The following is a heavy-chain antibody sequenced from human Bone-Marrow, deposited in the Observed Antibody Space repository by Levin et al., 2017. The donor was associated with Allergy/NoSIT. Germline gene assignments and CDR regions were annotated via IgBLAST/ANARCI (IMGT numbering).Heavy chain of an antibody. CDR2: ISSSGTSK. V-gene: IGHV3-48*01. Sequence: ASETLSLTCVASGFSFSTSSMNWVRQAPGEGPQWLSFISSSGTSKYFADSVKGRFTISRDNAKNSLYLQMNNLRVEDTAVYYCARDTVLDCWGQGTLVAVSS. CDR1: GFSFSTSS. CDR3: ARDTVLDC. J-gene: IGHJ4*02.